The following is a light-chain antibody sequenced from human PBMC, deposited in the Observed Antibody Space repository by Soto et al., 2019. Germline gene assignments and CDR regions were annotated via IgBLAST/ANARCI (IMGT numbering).Light chain of an antibody. CDR3: QQYTDWPLT. CDR1: QSVTSNY. J-gene: IGKJ1*01. V-gene: IGKV3-20*01. Sequence: EVVMTQSPATLSVSPGERATLSCRASQSVTSNYLAWYQQKPGQAPRLLIYGVSNRATGVPDRFSGSGSGTDFTLTISRLGPEDFAVYYCQQYTDWPLTCGQWTKVEVK. CDR2: GVS.